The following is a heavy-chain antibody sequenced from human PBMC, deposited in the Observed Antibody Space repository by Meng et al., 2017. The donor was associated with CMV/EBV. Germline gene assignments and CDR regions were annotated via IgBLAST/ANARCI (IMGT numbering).Heavy chain of an antibody. CDR2: IYSGGST. CDR1: GFTVSSNY. D-gene: IGHD1-14*01. CDR3: ARETTIGGMDV. V-gene: IGHV3-53*01. J-gene: IGHJ6*02. Sequence: GGSLRLSCAASGFTVSSNYMSWVRQAPGKGLEWVSVIYSGGSTYYADSVKGRFTISRDNSKNTLYLQMNRLRAEDTAVYYCARETTIGGMDVWGQGTRVTVSS.